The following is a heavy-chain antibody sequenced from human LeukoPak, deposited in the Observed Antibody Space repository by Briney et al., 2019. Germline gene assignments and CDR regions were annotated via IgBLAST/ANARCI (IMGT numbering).Heavy chain of an antibody. D-gene: IGHD3-10*01. CDR2: ISGSSSTI. V-gene: IGHV3-48*01. Sequence: GGSLRLSCAASGFTFSSYSMSWVRQAPGKGLEWFSYISGSSSTIYYADSVKGRFTISRDSAKNSVFLQMNSLRVEDTAVYYCARDIPGSYWGQGALVTVSS. CDR3: ARDIPGSY. CDR1: GFTFSSYS. J-gene: IGHJ4*02.